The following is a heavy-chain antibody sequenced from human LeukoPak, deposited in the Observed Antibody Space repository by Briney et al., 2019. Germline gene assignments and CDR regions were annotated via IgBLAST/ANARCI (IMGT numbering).Heavy chain of an antibody. CDR3: AKELDYGGNSPFHY. V-gene: IGHV3-30*18. D-gene: IGHD4-23*01. CDR2: ISYNGNKK. CDR1: GFTFSSYG. J-gene: IGHJ4*02. Sequence: TGGSLRLSCAASGFTFSSYGIHWVRQAPGKGLEWVAVISYNGNKKYYADSVKGRFTISRDNSKNTLYLQMNSLRAEDTAVYYCAKELDYGGNSPFHYWGQGTLVTVSS.